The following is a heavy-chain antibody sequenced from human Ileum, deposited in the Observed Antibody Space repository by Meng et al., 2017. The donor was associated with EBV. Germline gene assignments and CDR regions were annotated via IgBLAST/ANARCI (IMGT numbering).Heavy chain of an antibody. CDR1: GGSNRRSDW. J-gene: IGHJ4*02. D-gene: IGHD3-22*01. V-gene: IGHV4-4*02. Sequence: GQLQESGPGWVDPSDTLYLPCAVSGGSNRRSDWWSWVRQPPGKGLEWIGETSHSGSTNYSPSLKSRVTISLDKSKNQLSLKLNSVTAADTAVYYCASSDYYRSDYWGQGTLVTVSS. CDR3: ASSDYYRSDY. CDR2: TSHSGST.